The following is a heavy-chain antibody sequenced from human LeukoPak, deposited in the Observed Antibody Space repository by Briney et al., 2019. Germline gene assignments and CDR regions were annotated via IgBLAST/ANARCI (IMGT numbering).Heavy chain of an antibody. CDR2: IYTSGST. Sequence: SETLSLTCTVSGGSISSGSYYWSWIRQPAGKGLEWIGRIYTSGSTNYNPSLKSRVTISVDTSKNQFSLKLSSVTAADTAVYYCARAGSGWSGHYYYYYMDVWGKGTTVTISS. CDR3: ARAGSGWSGHYYYYYMDV. CDR1: GGSISSGSYY. V-gene: IGHV4-61*02. J-gene: IGHJ6*03. D-gene: IGHD6-19*01.